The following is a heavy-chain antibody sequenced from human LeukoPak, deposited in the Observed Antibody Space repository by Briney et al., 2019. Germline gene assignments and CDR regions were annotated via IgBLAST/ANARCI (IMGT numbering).Heavy chain of an antibody. CDR3: TIYYYGSGQYDAFDI. D-gene: IGHD3-10*01. J-gene: IGHJ3*02. V-gene: IGHV4-30-4*01. CDR1: GGSISSGDYY. Sequence: SQTLSLTCTVSGGSISSGDYYWSWIRQPPGKGLEWIGYIYYSGSTYYNPSLKSRVTISVDTSKNQFSLKLSSVTAADTAVYCCTIYYYGSGQYDAFDIWGQGTMVTVSS. CDR2: IYYSGST.